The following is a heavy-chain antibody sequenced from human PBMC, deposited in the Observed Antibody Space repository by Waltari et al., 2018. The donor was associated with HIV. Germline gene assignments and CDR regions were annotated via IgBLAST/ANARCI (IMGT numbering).Heavy chain of an antibody. Sequence: QVQLQQWGTGLLKPSETLSLTCAVQGGSSSNYYWSWIRQPPGKGLEWIAEINHSGRTNYNPSLKSRLTISVDTSKTQFSVKLTSVTAADTAVYFCARGQYGPGSPEDYCGQGTLVTVAS. J-gene: IGHJ4*02. V-gene: IGHV4-34*02. CDR1: GGSSSNYY. CDR2: INHSGRT. CDR3: ARGQYGPGSPEDY. D-gene: IGHD3-10*01.